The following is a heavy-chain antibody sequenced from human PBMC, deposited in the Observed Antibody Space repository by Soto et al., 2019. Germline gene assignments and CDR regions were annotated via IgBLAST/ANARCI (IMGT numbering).Heavy chain of an antibody. J-gene: IGHJ4*02. V-gene: IGHV4-4*07. CDR2: IYTTGAT. CDR1: GDSISRKY. Sequence: QVQLQESGPGLVKPSETLSLTWSVSGDSISRKYWSWLRQPAGGGLEWIGRIYTTGATNYNSSLKSRVSMSVDTSKNQFSLRLTSVTAADTAVYFCAMTVIAPSPYLDHWGQGLLVTVSS. D-gene: IGHD4-17*01. CDR3: AMTVIAPSPYLDH.